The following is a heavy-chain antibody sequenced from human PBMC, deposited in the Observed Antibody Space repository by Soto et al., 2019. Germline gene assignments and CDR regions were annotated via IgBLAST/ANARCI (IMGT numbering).Heavy chain of an antibody. J-gene: IGHJ4*02. Sequence: QVQLVESGGGLVKPGGSLRLSCAASGFTFSDYYMSWIRQAPGKGLEWVSYISSSSSYTNYADSVKGRFTISRDNAKNSLYLQMNSLRAENTAVYYCARHAAAAGECRYWGQGTLVTVSS. CDR2: ISSSSSYT. CDR3: ARHAAAAGECRY. V-gene: IGHV3-11*06. CDR1: GFTFSDYY. D-gene: IGHD6-13*01.